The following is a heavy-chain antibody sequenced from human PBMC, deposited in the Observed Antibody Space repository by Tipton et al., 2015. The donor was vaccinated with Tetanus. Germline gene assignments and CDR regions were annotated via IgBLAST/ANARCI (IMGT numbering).Heavy chain of an antibody. CDR1: GGSISSYY. Sequence: TLSLTCTVSGGSISSYYWTWIRQPPGRGLEWIGYVHYSGSTKYNPSLKSRVAMSVDTSKNQLSLRLNSVTSADTAVYYCARTSGYMYSDCWGQGTLVTVSS. CDR2: VHYSGST. J-gene: IGHJ4*02. V-gene: IGHV4-59*01. D-gene: IGHD3-3*01. CDR3: ARTSGYMYSDC.